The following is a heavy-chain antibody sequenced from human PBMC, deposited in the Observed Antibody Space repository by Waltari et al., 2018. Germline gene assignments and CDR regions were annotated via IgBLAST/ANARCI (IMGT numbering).Heavy chain of an antibody. D-gene: IGHD6-19*01. Sequence: QVQLVESGGGVVQPGRSLRLSCAASGFTFSSYAMHWVRQAPGKGLEWVAVISYDGSNKYYADSVKGRFTISRDNSKTTLYLQMNSLRAEDTAVYYCAGEQSSGWYVNWGQGTLVTVSS. V-gene: IGHV3-30*01. CDR2: ISYDGSNK. J-gene: IGHJ4*02. CDR3: AGEQSSGWYVN. CDR1: GFTFSSYA.